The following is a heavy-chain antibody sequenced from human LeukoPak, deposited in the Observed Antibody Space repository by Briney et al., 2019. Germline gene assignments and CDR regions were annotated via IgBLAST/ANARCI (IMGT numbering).Heavy chain of an antibody. CDR1: GGSMSISTYS. Sequence: SETLSLTCTVPGGSMSISTYSWGWIRQPPGKGLEWLGSINYSGSIDYNPSLKNRVTISVDTSKNQFSLQLSSVTAADSAVYYCARQIQREPPGGYWGQGTLVTVSS. CDR3: ARQIQREPPGGY. J-gene: IGHJ4*02. V-gene: IGHV4-39*01. CDR2: INYSGSI. D-gene: IGHD5-18*01.